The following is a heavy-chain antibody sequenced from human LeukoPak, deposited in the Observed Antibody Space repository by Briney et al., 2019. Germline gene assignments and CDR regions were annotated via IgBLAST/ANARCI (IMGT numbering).Heavy chain of an antibody. V-gene: IGHV1-2*02. CDR2: INPNSGGT. CDR3: ARAVRETNYYYYYMDV. CDR1: GYTFTGYY. J-gene: IGHJ6*03. D-gene: IGHD1-7*01. Sequence: ASVKVSCKASGYTFTGYYMHWVRQAPGQGLEWMGWINPNSGGTNYAQKFQGRVTMTRDTSISTAYMELSRLRSDDTAVYYCARAVRETNYYYYYMDVWGKGTTVTISS.